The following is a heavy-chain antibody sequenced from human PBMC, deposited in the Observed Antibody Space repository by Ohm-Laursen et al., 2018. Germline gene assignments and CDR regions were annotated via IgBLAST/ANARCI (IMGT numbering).Heavy chain of an antibody. V-gene: IGHV3-11*01. CDR1: GFTVSSNY. CDR3: ARDKWALDY. J-gene: IGHJ4*02. Sequence: SLRLSCAASGFTVSSNYMTWIRQAPGKGLEWISYISTSGRTTYYAGSVKGRFTISRDNAKNSLYLQMSSLRGEDTAVYYCARDKWALDYWGQGTLVTVSS. D-gene: IGHD1-26*01. CDR2: ISTSGRTT.